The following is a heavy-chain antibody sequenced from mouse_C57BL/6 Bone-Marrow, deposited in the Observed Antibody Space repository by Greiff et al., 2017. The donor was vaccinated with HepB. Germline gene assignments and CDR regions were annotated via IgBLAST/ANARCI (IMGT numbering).Heavy chain of an antibody. D-gene: IGHD2-4*01. Sequence: LEESGAELARPGASVKLSCKASGYTFTSYGISWVKQRTGQGLEWIGEIYPRSGNTYYNEKFKGKATLTADKSSSTAYMELRSLTSEDSAVYFCAREGDDYYFDYWGQGTTLTVSS. CDR3: AREGDDYYFDY. J-gene: IGHJ2*01. CDR2: IYPRSGNT. V-gene: IGHV1-81*01. CDR1: GYTFTSYG.